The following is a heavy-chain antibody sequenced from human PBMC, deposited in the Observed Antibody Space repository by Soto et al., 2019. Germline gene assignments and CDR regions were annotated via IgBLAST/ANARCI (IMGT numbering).Heavy chain of an antibody. CDR2: IYWDDDK. Sequence: TRRESGTISGFAVSSRRVSVGWIRQPPGKALEWLALIYWDDDKRYSPSLKSRLTITKDTSTSQVVLTMTNMDPADTATYYCAQRVDIVVVDWGQGTPVTVSS. CDR3: AQRVDIVVVD. J-gene: IGHJ4*02. V-gene: IGHV2-5*02. D-gene: IGHD2-21*01. CDR1: GFAVSSRRVS.